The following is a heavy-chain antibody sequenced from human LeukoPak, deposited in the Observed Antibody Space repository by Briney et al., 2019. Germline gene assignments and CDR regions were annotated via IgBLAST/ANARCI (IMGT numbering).Heavy chain of an antibody. J-gene: IGHJ5*02. Sequence: PSETLSLTCTVSGGSISSNNYYWGWIRQPPGKGPEWIGSIYYSGSTYYNPSLKSRVTISVDTSKNQFSLKLSSVTAADTAVYYCARENEYSSSPTPTQFDPWGQGTLVTVSS. CDR3: ARENEYSSSPTPTQFDP. D-gene: IGHD6-6*01. CDR1: GGSISSNNYY. V-gene: IGHV4-39*07. CDR2: IYYSGST.